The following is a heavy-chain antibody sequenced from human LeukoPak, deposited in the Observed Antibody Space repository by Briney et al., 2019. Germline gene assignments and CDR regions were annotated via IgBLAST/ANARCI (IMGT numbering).Heavy chain of an antibody. CDR2: ISSSSSYI. CDR1: GFTFSSYS. D-gene: IGHD2-21*02. J-gene: IGHJ4*02. V-gene: IGHV3-21*01. CDR3: AIDCGADCYSHYFDY. Sequence: GESLRLSCAASGFTFSSYSMNWGRQAPGKGLELVSSISSSSSYIYYADSVKGRFTISRDNAKNSLYLQMHSLRAEDTAVYYCAIDCGADCYSHYFDYWGQGTLVTVSS.